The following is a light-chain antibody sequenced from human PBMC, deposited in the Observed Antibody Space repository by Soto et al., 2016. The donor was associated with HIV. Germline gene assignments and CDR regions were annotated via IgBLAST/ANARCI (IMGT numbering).Light chain of an antibody. CDR3: QQLNSYPP. CDR2: VAS. J-gene: IGKJ3*01. V-gene: IGKV1-9*01. Sequence: DIQMTQSPSSLSASVGDRVTITCRASQSISSYLNWYQQKPGNAPKLLIYVASSLQSGVPSRFSGSGSGTEFTLTISSLQPEDFATYYCQQLNSYPPFGPGTKVDIK. CDR1: QSISSY.